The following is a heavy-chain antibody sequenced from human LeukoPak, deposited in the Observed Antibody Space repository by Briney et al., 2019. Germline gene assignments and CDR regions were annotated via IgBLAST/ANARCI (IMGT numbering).Heavy chain of an antibody. CDR1: GGSISSGSYY. CDR3: ARDRGGRGDY. Sequence: SQTLSLTCTVSGGSISSGSYYWSWIRQPAGKTLEWIGRIHTSGSTSYNPSLKSRVTISLDTSKNQFSLKLSSVTAADTAVYYCARDRGGRGDYWGQGTLVTVSS. J-gene: IGHJ4*02. CDR2: IHTSGST. D-gene: IGHD2-15*01. V-gene: IGHV4-61*02.